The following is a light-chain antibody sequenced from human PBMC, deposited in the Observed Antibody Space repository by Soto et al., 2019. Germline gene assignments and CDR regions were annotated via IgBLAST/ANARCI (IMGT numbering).Light chain of an antibody. CDR2: TAS. J-gene: IGKJ4*01. Sequence: DIQMTQSPSSLSASVGDRVTITCRASLDISNYLVWYQQKPGKVPKVLIYTASTLQSGVPSRFSGSGSGTDFTLTISSLQPEDVGSYYCQQYKRAPLTFGGGTKVEIK. V-gene: IGKV1-27*01. CDR1: LDISNY. CDR3: QQYKRAPLT.